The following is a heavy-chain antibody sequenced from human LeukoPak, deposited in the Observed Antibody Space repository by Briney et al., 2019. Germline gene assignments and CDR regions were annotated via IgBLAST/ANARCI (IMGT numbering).Heavy chain of an antibody. Sequence: ASVKVSCKASGYTFNSQHIHWVRQAPGQGVEWMGIIIPSGGGTNYAQKFQGRVTMTRDTSTSTVYLEMNSLRSDDTAVDYCARGCIRGGCFDSWGRGTLVIVSS. J-gene: IGHJ5*01. V-gene: IGHV1-46*02. CDR1: GYTFNSQH. D-gene: IGHD5/OR15-5a*01. CDR3: ARGCIRGGCFDS. CDR2: IIPSGGGT.